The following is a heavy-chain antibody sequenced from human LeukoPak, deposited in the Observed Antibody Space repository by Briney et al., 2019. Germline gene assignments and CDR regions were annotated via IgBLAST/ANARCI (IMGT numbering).Heavy chain of an antibody. CDR3: AVGNSSGWYFSDNWFDP. Sequence: SETLSLTCAVYGVSFSGYYWSWIRQPPGKGLEWIGEINHSGSTNYSPSFQGQVTISADKSISTAYLQWSSLKASDTAMYYCAVGNSSGWYFSDNWFDPWGQGSLVTVSS. CDR1: GVSFSGYY. V-gene: IGHV4-34*01. CDR2: INHSGST. J-gene: IGHJ5*02. D-gene: IGHD6-19*01.